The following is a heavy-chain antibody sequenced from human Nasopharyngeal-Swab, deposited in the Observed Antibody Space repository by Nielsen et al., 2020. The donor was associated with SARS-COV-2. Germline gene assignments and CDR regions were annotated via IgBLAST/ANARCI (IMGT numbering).Heavy chain of an antibody. J-gene: IGHJ3*02. V-gene: IGHV3-30-3*01. Sequence: CAASGFAFSTCAMHWVRQAPGKGLAWVGSISYDGSNKYYADSVKGRFTISRDNSKNTLYLHMNRLRHEDTAVYYCAREGGDSYGSGGAFDIWGQGTMVTVSS. CDR1: GFAFSTCA. CDR2: ISYDGSNK. CDR3: AREGGDSYGSGGAFDI. D-gene: IGHD3-10*01.